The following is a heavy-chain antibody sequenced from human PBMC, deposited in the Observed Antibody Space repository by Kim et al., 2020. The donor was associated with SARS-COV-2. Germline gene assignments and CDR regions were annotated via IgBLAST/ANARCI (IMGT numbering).Heavy chain of an antibody. D-gene: IGHD1-26*01. Sequence: NNKTIYYANSGTGRFTISREHAKNSLFLQMNRLRAEDTAVYYCAGRLDYWGQGILVTVSS. J-gene: IGHJ4*02. V-gene: IGHV3-48*01. CDR2: NNKTI. CDR3: AGRLDY.